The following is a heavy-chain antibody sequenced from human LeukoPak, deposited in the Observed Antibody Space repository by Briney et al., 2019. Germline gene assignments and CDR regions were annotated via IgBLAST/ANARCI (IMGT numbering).Heavy chain of an antibody. J-gene: IGHJ6*04. CDR3: ASLYDFWSGYYSSDV. D-gene: IGHD3-3*01. CDR1: GFTFSSYW. Sequence: GGSLRLSCAASGFTFSSYWMHWVRQAPGKGLVWVSRINSDGSSTSYADSVKGRFTISRDNAKNTLYLQMNSMRAEDTAVYYCASLYDFWSGYYSSDVWGKGTTVTVSS. CDR2: INSDGSST. V-gene: IGHV3-74*01.